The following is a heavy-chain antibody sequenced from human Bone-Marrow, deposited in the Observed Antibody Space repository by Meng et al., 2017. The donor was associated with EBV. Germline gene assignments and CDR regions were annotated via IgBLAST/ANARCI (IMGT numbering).Heavy chain of an antibody. Sequence: QLQRQESGPGLVKPSETLSLTCTVSGGSISSYYWSWIRQPPGKGLEWIGYIYYSGSTNYNPSLKSRITISVDTSKNQFSLKLSSVTAADTAVYYCARAYASGSYQGAFDPWGQGTLVTVSS. CDR3: ARAYASGSYQGAFDP. CDR2: IYYSGST. D-gene: IGHD1-26*01. V-gene: IGHV4-59*01. J-gene: IGHJ5*02. CDR1: GGSISSYY.